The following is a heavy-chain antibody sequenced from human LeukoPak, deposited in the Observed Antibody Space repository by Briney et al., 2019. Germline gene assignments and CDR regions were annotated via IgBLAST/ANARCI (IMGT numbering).Heavy chain of an antibody. V-gene: IGHV1-46*01. CDR1: GYTFTSYY. D-gene: IGHD2-2*01. CDR3: ARWDCSSTSCKVFFDY. Sequence: ASVKVSCKASGYTFTSYYMHWVRQAPGQGLEWMGIINPSGGSTSYAQKFQGRVTMTRDTSTSTVYMELSSLRSDDTAVYYCARWDCSSTSCKVFFDYWGQGTLVTVSS. J-gene: IGHJ4*02. CDR2: INPSGGST.